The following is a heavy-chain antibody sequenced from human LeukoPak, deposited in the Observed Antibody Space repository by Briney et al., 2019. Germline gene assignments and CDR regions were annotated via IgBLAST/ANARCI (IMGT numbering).Heavy chain of an antibody. D-gene: IGHD2-2*01. CDR3: ARDRRGRYCSSISCYLGCFDP. CDR1: GYTLTELS. CDR2: FDAEDGET. V-gene: IGHV1-24*01. Sequence: ASVKVSCKVSGYTLTELSMHWVRQAPGKGLEWMGSFDAEDGETIYAQKFQGRVTMTGDTSTDTAYMELSSLRSDDTAVYYCARDRRGRYCSSISCYLGCFDPWGQGTLVTVSS. J-gene: IGHJ5*02.